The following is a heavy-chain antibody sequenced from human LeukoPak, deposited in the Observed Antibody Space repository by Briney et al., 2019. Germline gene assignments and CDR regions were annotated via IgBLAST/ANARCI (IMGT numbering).Heavy chain of an antibody. CDR2: IYTSGST. CDR1: GGSISSGSYY. CDR3: ASGAAAGMRFDY. D-gene: IGHD6-13*01. Sequence: MSSETLSLTCTVSGGSISSGSYYWSWIRQPAGKGLEWIGRIYTSGSTNYNPSLKSRVTISVDTSKNQFSLKLSSVTAADTAVYYCASGAAAGMRFDYWGQGTLVTVSS. V-gene: IGHV4-61*02. J-gene: IGHJ4*02.